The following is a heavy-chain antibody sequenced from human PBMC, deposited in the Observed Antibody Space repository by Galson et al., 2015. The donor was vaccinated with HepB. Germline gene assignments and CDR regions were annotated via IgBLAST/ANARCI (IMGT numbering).Heavy chain of an antibody. V-gene: IGHV3-23*01. CDR1: GFTFSSYA. J-gene: IGHJ4*02. CDR2: ISGGGGST. CDR3: ASQGSTSYYFDY. Sequence: SLRLSCAASGFTFSSYAMSWVRQAPGKGLEWVSAISGGGGSTYYADSVKGRFTISRNNSKNTLYLQINSLRAGDTAVYYCASQGSTSYYFDYWGQGTLVTVSS. D-gene: IGHD1-26*01.